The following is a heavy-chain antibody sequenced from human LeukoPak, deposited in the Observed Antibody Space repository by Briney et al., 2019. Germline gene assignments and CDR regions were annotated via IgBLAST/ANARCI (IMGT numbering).Heavy chain of an antibody. CDR2: ISGSGGST. CDR3: AKDLGRYYDILTGYPFDY. D-gene: IGHD3-9*01. Sequence: GGSLRLSCAASGFTFSSYAMSWVRQAPGKGLEWVSAISGSGGSTYYADSVKGRFTISGDNSKNTLYLQMNSLRAEDTAVYCCAKDLGRYYDILTGYPFDYWGQGTLVTVSS. V-gene: IGHV3-23*01. J-gene: IGHJ4*02. CDR1: GFTFSSYA.